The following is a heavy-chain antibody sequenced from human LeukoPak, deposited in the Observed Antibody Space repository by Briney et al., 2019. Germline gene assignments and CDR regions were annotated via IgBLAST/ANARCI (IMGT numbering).Heavy chain of an antibody. J-gene: IGHJ4*02. V-gene: IGHV1-69*13. CDR2: IIPIFGTA. D-gene: IGHD3-10*01. Sequence: ASVKVSCKASRGTLSSYAISWVRQAPGQGLEWMGGIIPIFGTANYAQKFQGRVTITAEESTSTAYMELSSLRSEDTAVYYCARDRGHYYGSGSYFGYWGQGTLVTVSS. CDR1: RGTLSSYA. CDR3: ARDRGHYYGSGSYFGY.